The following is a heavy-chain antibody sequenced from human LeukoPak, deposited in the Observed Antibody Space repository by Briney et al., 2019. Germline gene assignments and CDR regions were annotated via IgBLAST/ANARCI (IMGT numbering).Heavy chain of an antibody. CDR3: ARGAGWYNY. Sequence: PSETLSLTCTVSGGSISSYYWSWIRQPPGKGPEWIGYISYSGNTNYNPSLKSRVTISLDTSKKKFSLRLSSVTAADTAVYYCARGAGWYNYWGQGTLVTVSS. J-gene: IGHJ4*02. CDR2: ISYSGNT. CDR1: GGSISSYY. V-gene: IGHV4-59*01. D-gene: IGHD6-19*01.